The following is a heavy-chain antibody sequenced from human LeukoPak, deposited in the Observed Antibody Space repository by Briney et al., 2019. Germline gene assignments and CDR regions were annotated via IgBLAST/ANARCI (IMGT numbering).Heavy chain of an antibody. Sequence: GGSLRLSCAASGFTFRNNPISWVRQPQGRGREWASPFGGSGGSTYYAGSVRGRFTMSRDNSKNTLYLQMNSLRAEDTAVYFCAKEGDSSGYYVILCFFDYWGQGTLVTVSS. V-gene: IGHV3-23*01. D-gene: IGHD6-19*01. CDR2: FGGSGGST. CDR1: GFTFRNNP. CDR3: AKEGDSSGYYVILCFFDY. J-gene: IGHJ4*02.